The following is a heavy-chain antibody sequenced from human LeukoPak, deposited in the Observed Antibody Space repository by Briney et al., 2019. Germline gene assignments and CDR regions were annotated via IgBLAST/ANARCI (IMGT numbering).Heavy chain of an antibody. CDR1: GYTFTSYD. CDR3: ARAVRYAIHDYYYYYYMDV. CDR2: MNPNSGNT. J-gene: IGHJ6*03. V-gene: IGHV1-8*01. Sequence: ASVKVSCKASGYTFTSYDINWVRQAPGQGLEWMGWMNPNSGNTGYAQKFQGRVTMTRNTSISTAYMELSSLRSEDTAVYYCARAVRYAIHDYYYYYYMDVWGKGTTVTVSS. D-gene: IGHD2-8*01.